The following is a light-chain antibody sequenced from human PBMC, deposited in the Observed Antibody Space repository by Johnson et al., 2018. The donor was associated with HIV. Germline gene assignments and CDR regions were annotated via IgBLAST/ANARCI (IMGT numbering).Light chain of an antibody. J-gene: IGLJ1*01. CDR3: GTWDSSLSKV. CDR2: DNN. CDR1: SSNIGNNY. V-gene: IGLV1-51*01. Sequence: QSVLTQPPSVSAAPGQKVTISCSGSSSNIGNNYVSWYQQLPGTAPKLLIYDNNKRPSGIPDRFSGSKSGTSATLDITGLQTGDEADYYCGTWDSSLSKVFGTGTKVTVL.